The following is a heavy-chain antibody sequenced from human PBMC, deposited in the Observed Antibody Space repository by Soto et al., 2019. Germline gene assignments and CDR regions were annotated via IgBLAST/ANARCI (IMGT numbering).Heavy chain of an antibody. CDR3: ARGEGAAGDY. CDR1: GDSISSGGYY. Sequence: QVQLQESGPGLVKPSQTLSLTCTVSGDSISSGGYYWSWIRQHPGKGLEWIGYIYYTGSTYYNPSPKSRVIISVDTSKTQFSLRLRSMTAADTAVYYCARGEGAAGDYWGQGTLVTVSS. V-gene: IGHV4-31*03. D-gene: IGHD6-13*01. J-gene: IGHJ4*02. CDR2: IYYTGST.